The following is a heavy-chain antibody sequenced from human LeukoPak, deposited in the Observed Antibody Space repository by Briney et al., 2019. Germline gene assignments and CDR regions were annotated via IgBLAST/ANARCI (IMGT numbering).Heavy chain of an antibody. CDR3: ARGDFWSGYYTGLY. Sequence: PGGSLRLSCAASGFTVTTNYMSWVRQAPGKGLEWASVIYSGGSTYYADYVKGRFTISRHNSKNTLYLQMDSLRDEDTAVYYCARGDFWSGYYTGLYWGQGTLVTVSS. CDR1: GFTVTTNY. V-gene: IGHV3-53*04. J-gene: IGHJ4*02. D-gene: IGHD3-3*01. CDR2: IYSGGST.